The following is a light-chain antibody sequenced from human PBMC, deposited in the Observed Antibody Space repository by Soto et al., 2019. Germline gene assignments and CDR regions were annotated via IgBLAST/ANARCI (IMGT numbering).Light chain of an antibody. CDR2: DVS. CDR3: CSYAGTYTFVV. V-gene: IGLV2-11*01. CDR1: SSDVGGYNY. Sequence: QSALTQPRSVSGSPGQSVTISCTGTSSDVGGYNYVSWYQQNPGKAPKLMIYDVSKRPSGVPDRFSGSKSDNTASLTISGLQAEDEADYCCCSYAGTYTFVVFGGGTKVTVL. J-gene: IGLJ2*01.